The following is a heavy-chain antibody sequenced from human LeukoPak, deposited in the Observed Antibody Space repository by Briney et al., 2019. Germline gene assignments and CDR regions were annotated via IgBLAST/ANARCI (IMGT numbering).Heavy chain of an antibody. CDR2: ISSSGSTI. D-gene: IGHD5-24*01. V-gene: IGHV3-11*01. Sequence: GGSLRLSCAASGFTFSDYYMSWIRQAPGKGLEWVSYISSSGSTIYYADPVKGRFTISRDNAKNSLYLQMNSLRAEDTAVYYCARRRDGYNFRDAFDIWGQGTMVTVSS. CDR3: ARRRDGYNFRDAFDI. J-gene: IGHJ3*02. CDR1: GFTFSDYY.